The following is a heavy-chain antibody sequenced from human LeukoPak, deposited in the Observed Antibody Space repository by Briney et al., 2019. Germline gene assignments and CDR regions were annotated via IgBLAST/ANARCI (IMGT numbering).Heavy chain of an antibody. Sequence: GGSLRLSCAASGFTFSSCSMHWVRHAPGEGLVWVSRIKGGGSSISYADSVKGRFTIFRDNANNPLFLQMDSLRAEDTAVYYCVRGTIAAAGIDYWGQGTLVTVSS. CDR2: IKGGGSSI. D-gene: IGHD6-13*01. J-gene: IGHJ4*02. V-gene: IGHV3-74*01. CDR3: VRGTIAAAGIDY. CDR1: GFTFSSCS.